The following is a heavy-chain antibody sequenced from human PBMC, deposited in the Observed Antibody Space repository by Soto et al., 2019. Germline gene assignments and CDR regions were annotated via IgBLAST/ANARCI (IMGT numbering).Heavy chain of an antibody. CDR3: ARVNWGPVTYDYEEDY. CDR1: GYTFANHG. J-gene: IGHJ4*02. Sequence: QVQLVQSGPEVKKPGASVRVSCKASGYTFANHGITWVRQAPGQGLEWVAWISADNGNTNYAQNAQARVTVTTDTSTNTAYMELRSLRSGDTAVYYCARVNWGPVTYDYEEDYWGQGTLVTVSS. CDR2: ISADNGNT. V-gene: IGHV1-18*01. D-gene: IGHD5-12*01.